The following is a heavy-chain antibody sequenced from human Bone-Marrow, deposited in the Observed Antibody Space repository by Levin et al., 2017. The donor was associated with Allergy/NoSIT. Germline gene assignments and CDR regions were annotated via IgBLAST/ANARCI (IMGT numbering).Heavy chain of an antibody. J-gene: IGHJ4*02. V-gene: IGHV4-59*08. D-gene: IGHD5-18*01. CDR1: GGSISTYY. Sequence: SCTVSGGSISTYYWSWIRQPPGKGLEWIGYVYYSGSTNYNPSLKSRVTMPVDTSKNHFSLKLSSVTAADTALYYCARHAGPIHLWLMDYWGQGTLVTVSS. CDR3: ARHAGPIHLWLMDY. CDR2: VYYSGST.